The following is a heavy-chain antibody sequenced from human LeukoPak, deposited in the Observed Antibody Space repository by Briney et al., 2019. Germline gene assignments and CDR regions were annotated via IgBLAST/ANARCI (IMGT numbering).Heavy chain of an antibody. CDR3: ARGAYYFDY. CDR1: GASISSGTYY. V-gene: IGHV4-31*03. J-gene: IGHJ4*02. D-gene: IGHD1-26*01. CDR2: IHYTGST. Sequence: SETLSLTCTVSGASISSGTYYWSWIRQHPGKGPEWIGYIHYTGSTYYNPSLKSRVTISVDTSKNQFSLKLSSVAAADTAVYYCARGAYYFDYWGQGTLVTVSS.